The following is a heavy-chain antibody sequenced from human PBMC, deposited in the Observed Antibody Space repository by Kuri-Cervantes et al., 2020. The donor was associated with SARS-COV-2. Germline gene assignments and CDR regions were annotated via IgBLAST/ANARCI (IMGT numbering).Heavy chain of an antibody. J-gene: IGHJ6*02. CDR3: ARDKVTAIPNNYYYYGMDV. Sequence: GESLKISCAASGFTFSSYSMNWVRQAPGKGLEWVSSISSSSSYIYYADSVKGRFTISGDNAKNSLYLQMNSLRAEDTAVYYCARDKVTAIPNNYYYYGMDVWGQGTTVTVSS. CDR2: ISSSSSYI. CDR1: GFTFSSYS. D-gene: IGHD2-21*02. V-gene: IGHV3-21*01.